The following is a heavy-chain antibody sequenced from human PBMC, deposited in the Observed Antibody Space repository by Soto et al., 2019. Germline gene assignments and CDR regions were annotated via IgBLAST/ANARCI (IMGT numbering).Heavy chain of an antibody. CDR3: ARTLGYCSGGSCRPSYYYGMDV. D-gene: IGHD2-15*01. V-gene: IGHV1-69*13. J-gene: IGHJ6*02. CDR1: GGTFSSYA. CDR2: IIPIFGTA. Sequence: SVKVSCKASGGTFSSYAISWVRQAPGQGLEWMGGIIPIFGTANYAQKFQGRVTITADESTNTAYMELSSLRSEDTAVYYCARTLGYCSGGSCRPSYYYGMDVWGQGTTVTVSS.